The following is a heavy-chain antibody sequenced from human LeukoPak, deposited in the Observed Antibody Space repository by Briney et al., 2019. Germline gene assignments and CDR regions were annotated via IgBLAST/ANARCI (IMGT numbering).Heavy chain of an antibody. D-gene: IGHD6-19*01. Sequence: SETLSLTCTVSGGSISSSSYYWGWIRQPPGKGLEWIGSIYYSGSTYYNPSLKSRVTISVDTSKNQFSLKLSSVTAADTAVYYCARARIAVPKSDYWGQGTLVTVSS. J-gene: IGHJ4*02. CDR2: IYYSGST. V-gene: IGHV4-39*07. CDR1: GGSISSSSYY. CDR3: ARARIAVPKSDY.